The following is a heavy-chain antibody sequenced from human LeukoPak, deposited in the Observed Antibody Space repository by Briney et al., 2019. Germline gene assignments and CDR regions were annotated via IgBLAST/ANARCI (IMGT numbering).Heavy chain of an antibody. CDR1: GLRFTNHW. CDR3: ARRPYSGSPNWFDP. Sequence: GESLKISCEVSGLRFTNHWIGWVRQMPGKGLEWMGIINLGDSDTKYSPSFQGQVTISLDKSISTAYLQWRSLKASDTAMYYCARRPYSGSPNWFDPWGQETLVTVSS. D-gene: IGHD1-26*01. CDR2: INLGDSDT. J-gene: IGHJ5*02. V-gene: IGHV5-51*01.